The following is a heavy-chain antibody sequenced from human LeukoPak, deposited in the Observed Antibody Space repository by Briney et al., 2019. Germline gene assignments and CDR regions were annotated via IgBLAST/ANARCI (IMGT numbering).Heavy chain of an antibody. CDR1: GYTFTGYY. Sequence: ASVKVSCKASGYTFTGYYMHWVRQAPGQGLEWMGRINPNSGGTNYAQKFQGRVTMTRATSISTAYMELSRLRSDDTAVYYCARDLGGWYPGDYWGQGTLVTVSS. D-gene: IGHD6-19*01. CDR3: ARDLGGWYPGDY. J-gene: IGHJ4*02. CDR2: INPNSGGT. V-gene: IGHV1-2*06.